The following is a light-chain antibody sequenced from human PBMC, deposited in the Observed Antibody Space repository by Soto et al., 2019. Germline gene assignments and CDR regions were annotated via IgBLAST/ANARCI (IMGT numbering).Light chain of an antibody. CDR1: QSVSIK. V-gene: IGKV3-15*01. CDR2: DTS. Sequence: EIVMTQSPATLSVSPGQRATLSCVGSQSVSIKLAWYQQKPGQAPRLLIYDTSTRATGIPARFSGSGSGTEFTLTISSLQSEDFAVYYCQQYNNWPPITFGQGTRLEIK. CDR3: QQYNNWPPIT. J-gene: IGKJ5*01.